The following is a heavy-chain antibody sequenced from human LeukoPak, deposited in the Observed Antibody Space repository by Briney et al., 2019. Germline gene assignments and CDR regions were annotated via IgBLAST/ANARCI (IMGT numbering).Heavy chain of an antibody. CDR3: ARPAILSGHTCGFDYYYYYIDV. Sequence: ASVKVSCKASGYTFTTSDIAWVRQVPGQGLEWMGWMNPNSGNTGYAQKFQGRVTMTRNTSISTAYMELSSLRSEDTAVYYCARPAILSGHTCGFDYYYYYIDVWAKGTTVTVSS. V-gene: IGHV1-8*01. D-gene: IGHD5-18*01. CDR2: MNPNSGNT. CDR1: GYTFTTSD. J-gene: IGHJ6*03.